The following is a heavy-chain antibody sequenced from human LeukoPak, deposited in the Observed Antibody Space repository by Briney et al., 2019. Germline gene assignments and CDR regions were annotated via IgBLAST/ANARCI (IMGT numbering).Heavy chain of an antibody. CDR3: AREGLRNVHNPLGY. Sequence: SETLSLTCAVYGGTLSGYYWSWIRQPPGKGLEWIGEIKESEKTNYNPSLKSRVTISIDTSKNQFSLKLSSVTAADTAVYYCAREGLRNVHNPLGYWGQGTLVSVSS. CDR1: GGTLSGYY. D-gene: IGHD5-24*01. CDR2: IKESEKT. V-gene: IGHV4-34*01. J-gene: IGHJ4*02.